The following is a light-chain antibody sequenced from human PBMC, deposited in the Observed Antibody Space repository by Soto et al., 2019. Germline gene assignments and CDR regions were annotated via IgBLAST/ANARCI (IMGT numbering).Light chain of an antibody. Sequence: DIQMTQSPSSLSASVGDRVTITCPASQDIISNLGWFQQKPGKAPKRLIYAASSLQSGVPSRFSGSGSGTEFALTISSLHPEGFATYYCQQYNSSWTLGQGTKVEI. CDR2: AAS. CDR1: QDIISN. J-gene: IGKJ1*01. CDR3: QQYNSSWT. V-gene: IGKV1-17*01.